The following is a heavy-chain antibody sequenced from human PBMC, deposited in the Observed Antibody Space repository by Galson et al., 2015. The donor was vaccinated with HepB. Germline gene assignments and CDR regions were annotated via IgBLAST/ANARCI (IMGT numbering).Heavy chain of an antibody. J-gene: IGHJ4*02. CDR2: IYYSGST. CDR3: ASSSGWYGSFDY. CDR1: GGSISSYY. Sequence: TLSLTCTVSGGSISSYYWSWIRQPPGKGLEWIGYIYYSGSTNYNPSLKSRVTISVDTSKNQFSLKLSPVTAADTAVYYCASSSGWYGSFDYWGQGTLVTVSS. D-gene: IGHD6-19*01. V-gene: IGHV4-59*01.